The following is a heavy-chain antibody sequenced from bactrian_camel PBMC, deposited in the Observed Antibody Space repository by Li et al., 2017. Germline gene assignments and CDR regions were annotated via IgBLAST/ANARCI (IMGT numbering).Heavy chain of an antibody. CDR3: AADRLKCLGATWDGPVWNY. Sequence: HVQLVESGGGSVQAGGSLTLSCVATEYTYNSYCMAWFRQSPQTSWLEREGVAAVYVRGVRYYYADSVQGRFTVSRDATNSTVYLEMYSLKAEDTAVYCLAADRLKCLGATWDGPVWNYWGQGTQVTVS. CDR2: VYVRGVRY. V-gene: IGHV3S63*01. D-gene: IGHD4*01. CDR1: EYTYNSYC. J-gene: IGHJ4*01.